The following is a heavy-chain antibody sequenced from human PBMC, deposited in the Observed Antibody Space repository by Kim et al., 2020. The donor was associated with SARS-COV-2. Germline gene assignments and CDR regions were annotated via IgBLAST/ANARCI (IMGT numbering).Heavy chain of an antibody. Sequence: SETLSLTCAVYGGSFSGYYWSWIRQPPGKGLEWIGEINHSGSTNYNPSLKSRVTISVDTSKNQFSLKLSSVTAADTAVYYCAKSGVYSSSWGWFDPWGQG. D-gene: IGHD6-6*01. CDR1: GGSFSGYY. J-gene: IGHJ5*02. V-gene: IGHV4-34*01. CDR2: INHSGST. CDR3: AKSGVYSSSWGWFDP.